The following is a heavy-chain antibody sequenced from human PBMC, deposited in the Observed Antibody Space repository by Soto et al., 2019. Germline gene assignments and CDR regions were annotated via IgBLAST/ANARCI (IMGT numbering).Heavy chain of an antibody. CDR3: ARDENYYDSSGYNPPDY. J-gene: IGHJ4*02. D-gene: IGHD3-22*01. CDR1: GYTFTSYY. V-gene: IGHV1-46*01. Sequence: ASVKVSCKASGYTFTSYYMHWVRQAPGQGFEWMGIINPSGGSTSYAQKFQGRVTMTRDTSTSTVYMELSSLRSEDTAVYYCARDENYYDSSGYNPPDYWGQGTLVTVSS. CDR2: INPSGGST.